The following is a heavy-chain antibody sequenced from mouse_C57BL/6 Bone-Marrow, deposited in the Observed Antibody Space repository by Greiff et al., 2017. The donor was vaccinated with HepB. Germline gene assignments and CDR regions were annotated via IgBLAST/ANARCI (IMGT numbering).Heavy chain of an antibody. Sequence: EVQLQQSGPELVKPGDSVKISCKASGYSFTGYFMNWVMQSHGKSLEWIGRINPYNGDTFYNQKFKGKATLTVDKSSSTAHMELRSLTSEDSAVYYCASHYYGSSHWYFDVWGTGTTVTVSS. J-gene: IGHJ1*03. CDR2: INPYNGDT. V-gene: IGHV1-20*01. D-gene: IGHD1-1*01. CDR3: ASHYYGSSHWYFDV. CDR1: GYSFTGYF.